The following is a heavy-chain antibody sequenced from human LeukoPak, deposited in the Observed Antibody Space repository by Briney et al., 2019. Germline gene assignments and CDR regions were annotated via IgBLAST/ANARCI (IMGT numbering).Heavy chain of an antibody. CDR3: ATALTMVRGVIPFDY. V-gene: IGHV1-2*06. D-gene: IGHD3-10*01. CDR2: INPNNGGT. J-gene: IGHJ4*02. CDR1: GYTFTDYY. Sequence: ASVKVSCKASGYTFTDYYMHWVRQAPGQGLEWMGRINPNNGGTNYAQKFQGRVTMTEDTSTDTAYMELSSLRSEDTAVYYCATALTMVRGVIPFDYWGQGTLVTVSS.